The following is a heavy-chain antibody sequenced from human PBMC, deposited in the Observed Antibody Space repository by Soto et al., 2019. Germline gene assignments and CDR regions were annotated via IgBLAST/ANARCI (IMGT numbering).Heavy chain of an antibody. CDR1: GYTFTSYG. CDR3: TGEYYDILTGSTPSDY. J-gene: IGHJ4*02. V-gene: IGHV1-18*01. CDR2: ISANSGNT. D-gene: IGHD3-9*01. Sequence: ASVKVSCKASGYTFTSYGISWVRQAPGQGLEWMGWISANSGNTNYEQTIKGRVTMTTDTSMSTAYMNQSSLRSDDTAGNYTTGEYYDILTGSTPSDYWGQGTLVTVSS.